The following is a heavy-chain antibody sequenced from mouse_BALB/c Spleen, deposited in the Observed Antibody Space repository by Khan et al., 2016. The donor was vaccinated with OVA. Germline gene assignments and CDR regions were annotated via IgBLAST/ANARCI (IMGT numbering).Heavy chain of an antibody. Sequence: EVELVESGPGLVKPSQSLSLTCTVTGYSITSDYAWNWIRQFPGNKLEWMGYISYSGRTSYNPYLKSRISITRDPSKNQFFLQLNSVTTEDTATYYCARSVTITTVVATDFDYWGQGTTLTVSS. V-gene: IGHV3-2*02. CDR3: ARSVTITTVVATDFDY. J-gene: IGHJ2*01. CDR2: ISYSGRT. D-gene: IGHD1-1*01. CDR1: GYSITSDYA.